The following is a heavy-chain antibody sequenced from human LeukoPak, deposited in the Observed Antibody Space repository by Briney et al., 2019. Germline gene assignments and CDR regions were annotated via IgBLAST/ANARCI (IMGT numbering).Heavy chain of an antibody. Sequence: QAGGSLRLSCAASGFTFSSYWMSWVRQAPGKGLEWVANIKQDGSEKYYVDSVKGRFTISRDNAKNSLYLQMNSLRAEDTAVYYCAKDPFSGYSSSNFDYWGQGTLVTVSS. CDR1: GFTFSSYW. CDR3: AKDPFSGYSSSNFDY. D-gene: IGHD6-13*01. J-gene: IGHJ4*02. V-gene: IGHV3-7*03. CDR2: IKQDGSEK.